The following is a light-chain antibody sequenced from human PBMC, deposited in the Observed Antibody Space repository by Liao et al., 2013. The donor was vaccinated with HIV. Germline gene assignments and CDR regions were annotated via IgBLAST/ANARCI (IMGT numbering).Light chain of an antibody. V-gene: IGLV3-1*01. CDR1: KLGDKY. CDR2: QDS. CDR3: QVWDSSTSFV. J-gene: IGLJ1*01. Sequence: SYELTQPPSVSVSPGQTASITCSGDKLGDKYVSWYQRKPGHSPEVVIYQDSRRPSGIPERFSGSNSGDTATLTISGTQAMDEADYFCQVWDSSTSFVFGSGTKLTVL.